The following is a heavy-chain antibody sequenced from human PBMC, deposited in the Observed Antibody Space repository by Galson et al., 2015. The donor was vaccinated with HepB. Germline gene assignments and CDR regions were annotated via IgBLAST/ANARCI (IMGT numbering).Heavy chain of an antibody. V-gene: IGHV1-2*02. CDR2: INPNSGGT. J-gene: IGHJ6*03. CDR1: GYTFTGYY. Sequence: SVKVSCKASGYTFTGYYMHWVRQAPGQGLEWMGWINPNSGGTNYAQKFQGRVTMTRDTSISTAYMELSRLRSDDTAVYYCARGWRGYCSSTSCYNDYMDVWGKGTTVTVSS. D-gene: IGHD2-2*02. CDR3: ARGWRGYCSSTSCYNDYMDV.